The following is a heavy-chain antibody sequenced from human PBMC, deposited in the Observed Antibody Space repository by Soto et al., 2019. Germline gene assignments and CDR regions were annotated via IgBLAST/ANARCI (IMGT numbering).Heavy chain of an antibody. D-gene: IGHD6-13*01. CDR2: MNPNSSNT. CDR1: GYTFTSYD. V-gene: IGHV1-8*01. Sequence: QVQLVQSGAEVKKPGASVTVSCKASGYTFTSYDINWVRQATGQGLEWTGWMNPNSSNTGYAQKFQGSVTMTRNTSIITAYMELSSLRSEDTAVYYCAGGYIAAAGIGYWGQGTLVTVSS. J-gene: IGHJ4*02. CDR3: AGGYIAAAGIGY.